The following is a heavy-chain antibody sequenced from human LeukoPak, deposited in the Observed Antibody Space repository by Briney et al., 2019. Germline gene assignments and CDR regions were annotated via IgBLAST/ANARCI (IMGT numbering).Heavy chain of an antibody. D-gene: IGHD2-2*01. J-gene: IGHJ4*02. CDR2: IHDNGDS. CDR1: GASISGYF. CDR3: ARAPSGCGSTCPSDH. V-gene: IGHV4-4*07. Sequence: SETLSLTCTVSGASISGYFWSWIRQPAGQGLEWIGRIHDNGDSNHNPSLKSRVTMALDTSRNQVSLRLNYVTAADTAVYYCARAPSGCGSTCPSDHWGPGTLVTVSS.